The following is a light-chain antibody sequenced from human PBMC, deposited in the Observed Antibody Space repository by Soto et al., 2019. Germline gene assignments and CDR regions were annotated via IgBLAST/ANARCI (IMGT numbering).Light chain of an antibody. CDR2: DVS. J-gene: IGLJ3*02. CDR1: SSDVGGYNY. CDR3: SSYTSGSTPSWV. Sequence: QSALTQPASVSGSPGQSITISCTGTSSDVGGYNYVSWYQQHPGKAPKLMIYDVSNRPSGVSNRFSGSKSGNTASLTISGLQAEDEADYYCSSYTSGSTPSWVFGGGTKLTVL. V-gene: IGLV2-14*01.